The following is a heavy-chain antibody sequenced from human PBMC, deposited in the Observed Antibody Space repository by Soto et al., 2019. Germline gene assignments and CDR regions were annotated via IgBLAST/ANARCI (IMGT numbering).Heavy chain of an antibody. CDR1: GGTFSSYA. J-gene: IGHJ5*02. CDR2: IIPIFGTA. CDR3: ARVKAYYDYVWGSYRNNWFDP. D-gene: IGHD3-16*02. Sequence: SVKVSCKASGGTFSSYAISWVRQAPGQGLGWMGGIIPIFGTANYAQKFQGRVTITADESTSTAYMELSSLRSEDTAVYYCARVKAYYDYVWGSYRNNWFDPWGQGTLVTVSS. V-gene: IGHV1-69*13.